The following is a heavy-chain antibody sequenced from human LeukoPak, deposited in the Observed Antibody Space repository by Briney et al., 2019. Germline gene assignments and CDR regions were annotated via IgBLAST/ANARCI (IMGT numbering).Heavy chain of an antibody. Sequence: GGSLRLSCAASGFTFSSYAMHWVRQAPGKGLEWVAVISYDGSNKYYADSVKGRFTISRDNSKNTLYLQMNSLRAEDTAVYYCAKGGIVVVPAAIKLDDYYYYYMDVWGKGTTVTVSS. CDR3: AKGGIVVVPAAIKLDDYYYYYMDV. V-gene: IGHV3-30-3*01. CDR1: GFTFSSYA. J-gene: IGHJ6*03. D-gene: IGHD2-2*01. CDR2: ISYDGSNK.